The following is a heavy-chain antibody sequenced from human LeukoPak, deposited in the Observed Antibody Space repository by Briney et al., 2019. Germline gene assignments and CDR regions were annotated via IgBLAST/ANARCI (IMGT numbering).Heavy chain of an antibody. V-gene: IGHV1-2*02. CDR2: INPNSGGT. Sequence: ASVKVSCKASGYTFTGYYMHWVRQAPGQGLEWMGWINPNSGGTNYAQKFQGRVTMTRDTSISTAYTELSRLRSDDTAVYYCARGGPPPDSYYYHMDVWGKGTTVTVPS. D-gene: IGHD3-16*01. CDR1: GYTFTGYY. J-gene: IGHJ6*03. CDR3: ARGGPPPDSYYYHMDV.